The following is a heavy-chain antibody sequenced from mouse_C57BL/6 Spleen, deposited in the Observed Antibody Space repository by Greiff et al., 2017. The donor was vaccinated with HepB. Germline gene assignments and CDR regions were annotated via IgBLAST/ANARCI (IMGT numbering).Heavy chain of an antibody. CDR2: INPSSGYT. CDR1: GYTFTSYW. V-gene: IGHV1-7*01. J-gene: IGHJ4*01. CDR3: ARWLLRSAMDY. Sequence: QVQLKESGAELAKPGASVKLSCKASGYTFTSYWMHWVKQRPGQGLEWIGYINPSSGYTKYNQKFKDKATLTADKSSSTAYMQLSILTYEDSAVYYCARWLLRSAMDYWGQGTSVTVSS. D-gene: IGHD2-3*01.